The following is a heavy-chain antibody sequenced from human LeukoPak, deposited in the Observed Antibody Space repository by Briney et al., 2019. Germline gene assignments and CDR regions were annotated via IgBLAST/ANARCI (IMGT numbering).Heavy chain of an antibody. CDR3: ARDRDDYSNYGSWFDP. D-gene: IGHD4-11*01. Sequence: SETLSLTCTVSGGSISSSSYYWGWIRQPPGKGLEWLGSIYYSGSTYYNPSLKSRVTLSVDTSKNQFSLKLSSVTAADTAVYYCARDRDDYSNYGSWFDPWGQGTLVTVSS. CDR2: IYYSGST. V-gene: IGHV4-39*07. CDR1: GGSISSSSYY. J-gene: IGHJ5*02.